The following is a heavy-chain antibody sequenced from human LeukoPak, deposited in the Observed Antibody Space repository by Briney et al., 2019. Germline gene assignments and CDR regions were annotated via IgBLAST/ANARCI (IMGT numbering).Heavy chain of an antibody. Sequence: GESLRISCKGSGYSFTRHWIGWVRQMPGKGLEWMGIIYPGDSDTRYTPSFQGQVTMSADKSVNTAYLQWSSLKASDTAIYYCARRQGCSSTSCPPDYWGQGTLVTVSP. CDR3: ARRQGCSSTSCPPDY. D-gene: IGHD2-2*01. CDR2: IYPGDSDT. CDR1: GYSFTRHW. J-gene: IGHJ4*02. V-gene: IGHV5-51*01.